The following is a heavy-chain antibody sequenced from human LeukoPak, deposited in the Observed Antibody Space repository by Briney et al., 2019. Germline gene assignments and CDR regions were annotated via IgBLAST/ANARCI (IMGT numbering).Heavy chain of an antibody. D-gene: IGHD2-2*01. CDR2: TSFDGSNT. V-gene: IGHV3-30-3*01. CDR1: TFRRXA. Sequence: TFRRXAMQGGRPGPGKGVGWVAVTSFDGSNTSYADSVKRRFTISRDNSKSTLYLQMNSLRAEDTAVYYCARELLVGWFDPWGQGTLLTVSS. CDR3: ARELLVGWFDP. J-gene: IGHJ5*02.